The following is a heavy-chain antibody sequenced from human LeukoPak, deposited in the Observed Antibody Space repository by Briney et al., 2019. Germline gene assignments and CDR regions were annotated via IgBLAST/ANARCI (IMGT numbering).Heavy chain of an antibody. CDR2: IIPILDTA. D-gene: IGHD1-26*01. CDR1: GGSFSSYA. J-gene: IGHJ4*02. V-gene: IGHV1-69*01. CDR3: ARGPEHSGSYPLLDY. Sequence: ASVKVSCKASGGSFSSYAISWVRQAPGQGLEWMGGIIPILDTANYAQKFQGRVTITADESTSTAYMELSSLRSEDTAVYYCARGPEHSGSYPLLDYWGQGTLVTVSS.